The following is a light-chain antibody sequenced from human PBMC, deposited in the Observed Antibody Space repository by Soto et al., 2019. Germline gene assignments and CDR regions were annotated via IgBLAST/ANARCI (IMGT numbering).Light chain of an antibody. CDR2: DAS. CDR1: QSVSSY. Sequence: EIVLTQSPATLSLSPGERATLSCRASQSVSSYLAWYQQKPGQAPRLLIYDASNRATGIPARFSGSGSGTDFTLTISSLVPEDFVVYYCQQRSNWPLLTFGGGTKVEIK. V-gene: IGKV3-11*01. J-gene: IGKJ4*01. CDR3: QQRSNWPLLT.